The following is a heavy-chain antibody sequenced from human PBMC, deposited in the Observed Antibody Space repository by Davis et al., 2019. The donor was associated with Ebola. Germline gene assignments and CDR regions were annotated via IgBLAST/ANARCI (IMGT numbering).Heavy chain of an antibody. CDR1: GFTFSDYY. J-gene: IGHJ4*02. D-gene: IGHD3-3*01. CDR3: ATGYDFWSGFRTYLDS. V-gene: IGHV3-11*04. CDR2: ICPSGNSF. Sequence: GESLKISCEVSGFTFSDYYMSWIRQAPGKGLEWIAYICPSGNSFYCAESVKGRFTISRDNAKTSVYLQMDSLRVDDTAVYYCATGYDFWSGFRTYLDSWGQGTLVTVST.